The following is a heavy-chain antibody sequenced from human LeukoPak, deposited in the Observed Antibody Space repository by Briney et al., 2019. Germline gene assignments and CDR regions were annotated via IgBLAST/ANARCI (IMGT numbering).Heavy chain of an antibody. V-gene: IGHV4-59*11. CDR2: IYYSGST. CDR3: ARGEMATIEDACHI. D-gene: IGHD5-24*01. J-gene: IGHJ3*02. Sequence: PSETLSLTCTVSGGSISSHYWSWIRQSPGKGLEWIGYIYYSGSTNYNPSLKSQVTISVDTSKNQFSLKLSSVTAAATDVYYCARGEMATIEDACHIGGQGTMLPVS. CDR1: GGSISSHY.